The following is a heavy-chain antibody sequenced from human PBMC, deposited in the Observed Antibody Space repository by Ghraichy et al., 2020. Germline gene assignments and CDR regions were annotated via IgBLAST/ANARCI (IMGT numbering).Heavy chain of an antibody. Sequence: TLSLTCTVSGGSISSGGYYWSWIRQHPGKGLEWIGYIYYSGSTYYNPSLKSRVTISVDTSEIQFSLRLSSVTAADTAVYYCARVVPAAMYNFDYWGQGTLVTVSS. CDR2: IYYSGST. V-gene: IGHV4-31*03. CDR1: GGSISSGGYY. CDR3: ARVVPAAMYNFDY. D-gene: IGHD2-2*01. J-gene: IGHJ4*02.